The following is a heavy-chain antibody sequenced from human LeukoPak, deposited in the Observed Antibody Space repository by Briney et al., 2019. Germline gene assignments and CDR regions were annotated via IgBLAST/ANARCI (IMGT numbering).Heavy chain of an antibody. CDR3: ARGGPDALDI. V-gene: IGHV3-7*04. Sequence: GGSLRLSCAASGFTLSSYWMSWVRQAAGKGLEWVANIKQDVSEKYYVDSVKGRFTISRHNAKSSLYLQMNTLRPEDTAVYYCARGGPDALDIWGPGTMVTVSS. CDR2: IKQDVSEK. CDR1: GFTLSSYW. J-gene: IGHJ3*02.